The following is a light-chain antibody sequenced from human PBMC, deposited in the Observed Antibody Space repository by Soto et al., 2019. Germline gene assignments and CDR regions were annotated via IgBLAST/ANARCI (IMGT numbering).Light chain of an antibody. CDR2: GAS. CDR1: HSVGSY. Sequence: EIVLTQSPATLSLSPGERATLSCRASHSVGSYLAWFQQTPGQAPRLLIYGASSRATGIPDGFSGSGSGTDFTLTISRLEPEDFAVYYCQQYGSSPMTFGQGTKVDIK. CDR3: QQYGSSPMT. J-gene: IGKJ1*01. V-gene: IGKV3-20*01.